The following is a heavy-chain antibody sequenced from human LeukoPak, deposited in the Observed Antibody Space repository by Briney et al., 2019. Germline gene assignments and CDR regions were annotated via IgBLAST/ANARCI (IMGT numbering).Heavy chain of an antibody. J-gene: IGHJ4*02. CDR3: ARDASIAVAGTPFRYFDY. D-gene: IGHD6-19*01. CDR1: GGTFSSYT. V-gene: IGHV1-69*04. Sequence: ASVKVSCKASGGTFSSYTISWVRQAPGQGLDWMGRIIPILGIANYAHKFQGRVTITADKSTSTAYMELSSLRSEDTAVYYCARDASIAVAGTPFRYFDYWGQGTLVTVSS. CDR2: IIPILGIA.